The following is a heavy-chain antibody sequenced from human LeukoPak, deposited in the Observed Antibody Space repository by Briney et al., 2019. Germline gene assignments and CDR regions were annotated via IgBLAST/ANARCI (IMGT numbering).Heavy chain of an antibody. D-gene: IGHD3-22*01. Sequence: GESLKISCKGSGYXFTTYWICWVRQMPGKGLEWMGIIHPGNSDTRYRPSFQGQVTISADKSISTAYLQWSSLEASDSAMYYCVTLVSGGFYVGAHWGQGTLVTVSS. J-gene: IGHJ4*02. CDR2: IHPGNSDT. V-gene: IGHV5-51*01. CDR3: VTLVSGGFYVGAH. CDR1: GYXFTTYW.